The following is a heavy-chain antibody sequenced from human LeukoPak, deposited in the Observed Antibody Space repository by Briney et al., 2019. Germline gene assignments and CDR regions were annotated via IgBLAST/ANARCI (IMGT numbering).Heavy chain of an antibody. V-gene: IGHV1-2*02. Sequence: ASVQVSCKASGYTLTGYYMHWVRQAPGQGLEWMGWNNPNSGGTNYAQKFQGRVTMTRDTSISTAYMELSRLRSDDTAVYYCARNLVPAAIGVYGFDYWGQGTLVTVSS. J-gene: IGHJ4*02. CDR2: NNPNSGGT. D-gene: IGHD2-2*01. CDR3: ARNLVPAAIGVYGFDY. CDR1: GYTLTGYY.